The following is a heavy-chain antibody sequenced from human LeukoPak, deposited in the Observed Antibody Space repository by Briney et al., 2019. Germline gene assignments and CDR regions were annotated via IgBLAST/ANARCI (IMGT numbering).Heavy chain of an antibody. CDR1: GGTFSSYA. CDR3: AVRGSSNYDLSRYYYYYMDV. Sequence: ASVKVSCKASGGTFSSYAISWVRQAPGRGLEWMGGIIPIFGTANYAQKFQGRVTITTDESTSTAYMELSSLRSEDTAVYYCAVRGSSNYDLSRYYYYYMDVWGKGTTVTVSS. V-gene: IGHV1-69*05. J-gene: IGHJ6*03. D-gene: IGHD4-11*01. CDR2: IIPIFGTA.